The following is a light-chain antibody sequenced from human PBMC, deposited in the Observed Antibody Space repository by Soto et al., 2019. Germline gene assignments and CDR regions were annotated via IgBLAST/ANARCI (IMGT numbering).Light chain of an antibody. CDR3: QQYDNPPYT. V-gene: IGKV1-33*01. CDR1: QDISNY. Sequence: DIQMTQSPSSLSASVGDRVTITCQASQDISNYLNWYQQKPGKAPKLLIYDASNLETGVPSRFSGSGSGTDFTCTISSLQPEDIATYYCQQYDNPPYTFGQGTKLEIK. CDR2: DAS. J-gene: IGKJ2*01.